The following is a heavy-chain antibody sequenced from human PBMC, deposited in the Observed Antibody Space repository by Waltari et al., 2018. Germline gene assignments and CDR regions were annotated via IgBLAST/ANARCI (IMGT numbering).Heavy chain of an antibody. CDR1: GYTFTSYY. D-gene: IGHD6-19*01. J-gene: IGHJ4*02. V-gene: IGHV1-46*01. Sequence: QVQLVQSGAEVKKPGASVKVSCKASGYTFTSYYMHWVRQAPGQGREWMGRINPSGGSTSYEQKYEGRSAMTRDTSTSTVDKELSSLRSEETAVYYCARDTKMGGWLVQVGYYFDYWGQGTLVTVSS. CDR2: INPSGGST. CDR3: ARDTKMGGWLVQVGYYFDY.